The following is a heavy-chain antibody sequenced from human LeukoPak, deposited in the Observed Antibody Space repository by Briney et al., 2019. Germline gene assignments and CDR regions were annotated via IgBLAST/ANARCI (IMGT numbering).Heavy chain of an antibody. V-gene: IGHV1-8*01. J-gene: IGHJ4*02. D-gene: IGHD3-10*01. Sequence: ASVKVSYKASGYTFTSYDINWVRQATGQGLEWMGWMNPNSGNTGYAQKFQGRVTMTRNTSISTAYMELSSLRSEDTAVYYCARVFGGSGSYYNGYFDYWGQGTLVTVSS. CDR1: GYTFTSYD. CDR3: ARVFGGSGSYYNGYFDY. CDR2: MNPNSGNT.